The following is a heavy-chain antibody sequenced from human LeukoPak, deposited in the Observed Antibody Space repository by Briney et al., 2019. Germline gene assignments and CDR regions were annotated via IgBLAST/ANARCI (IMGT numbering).Heavy chain of an antibody. CDR2: IWYDGSNK. J-gene: IGHJ4*02. CDR3: AKSDMSDNYPYYFDS. CDR1: GFTFSSFG. Sequence: GSLRLSCAASGFTFSSFGKHWVRQAPGKGLEWVAVIWYDGSNKYYADSVKGRFTISRDNSKNTLYLQMNSLRAEDTAVYYCAKSDMSDNYPYYFDSWGQGTLVTVSS. D-gene: IGHD1-1*01. V-gene: IGHV3-33*06.